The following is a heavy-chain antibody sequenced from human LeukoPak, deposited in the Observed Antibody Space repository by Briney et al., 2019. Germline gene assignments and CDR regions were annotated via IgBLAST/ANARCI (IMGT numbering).Heavy chain of an antibody. J-gene: IGHJ4*02. CDR2: IYYSGNT. Sequence: PPQTPSLTCTVAGGSISSCAYYCSWIRQHPGERLEWIGYIYYSGNTYYNPSLKSRVTISADTSKNQFSLKLNSVTAADTAVYYCARSSGYYFDYWGQGTLVTVSS. D-gene: IGHD3-22*01. CDR1: GGSISSCAYY. V-gene: IGHV4-31*03. CDR3: ARSSGYYFDY.